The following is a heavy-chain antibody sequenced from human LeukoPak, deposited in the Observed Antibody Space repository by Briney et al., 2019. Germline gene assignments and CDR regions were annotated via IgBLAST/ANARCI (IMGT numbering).Heavy chain of an antibody. D-gene: IGHD3-22*01. CDR3: AKGTPTMDYDTSSGDH. CDR1: GFTFSSYA. Sequence: GGSLRLSCAASGFTFSSYAMSWVRQAPGKGLERVSAISGSGGSTYYADSVKGRFTISRDNSKNTLYLQMNSLKAEDTAVYYCAKGTPTMDYDTSSGDHWGQGTLVTVSS. V-gene: IGHV3-23*01. CDR2: ISGSGGST. J-gene: IGHJ4*02.